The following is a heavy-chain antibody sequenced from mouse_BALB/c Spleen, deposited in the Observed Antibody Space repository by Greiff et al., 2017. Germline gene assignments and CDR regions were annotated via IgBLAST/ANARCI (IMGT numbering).Heavy chain of an antibody. J-gene: IGHJ4*01. V-gene: IGHV5-9*03. CDR3: ARYGKSAMDY. D-gene: IGHD2-1*01. CDR1: GFTFSSFG. CDR2: ISSGGGNT. Sequence: EVKLVESGGGLVQPGGSRKLSCAASGFTFSSFGMHWVRQAPEKGLEWVATISSGGGNTYYPDSVKGRFTISRDNAKNNLYLQMSSLRSEDTALYYCARYGKSAMDYWGQGTSVTVSS.